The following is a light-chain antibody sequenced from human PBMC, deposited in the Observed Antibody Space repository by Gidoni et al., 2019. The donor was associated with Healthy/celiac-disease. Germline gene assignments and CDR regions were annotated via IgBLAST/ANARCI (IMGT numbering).Light chain of an antibody. J-gene: IGLJ3*02. Sequence: NFMLTQPHSVSESPGKTVTISCTRSSGSIASNYVQWYQQRPGSAPNTVIYEDNQRPSGVPDRFSGSIDSSSNSASLTISGLKTEDEADYYCQSYDSSNLWVFGGGTKLTVL. CDR2: EDN. V-gene: IGLV6-57*04. CDR3: QSYDSSNLWV. CDR1: SGSIASNY.